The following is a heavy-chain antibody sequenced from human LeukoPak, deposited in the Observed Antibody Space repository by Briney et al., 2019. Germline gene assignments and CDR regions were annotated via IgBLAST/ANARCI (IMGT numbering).Heavy chain of an antibody. J-gene: IGHJ3*02. CDR1: GGSISSGDYY. D-gene: IGHD3-22*01. Sequence: SQTLSLTCIVSGGSISSGDYYWSWIRQPPGKGLEWIGYIYYSGSTYYNPSLKSRVTISVDTSKNQFSLKLSSVTAADTAVYYCARDVRLHYYDSSGVDAFDIWGQGTMVTVSS. CDR3: ARDVRLHYYDSSGVDAFDI. CDR2: IYYSGST. V-gene: IGHV4-30-4*01.